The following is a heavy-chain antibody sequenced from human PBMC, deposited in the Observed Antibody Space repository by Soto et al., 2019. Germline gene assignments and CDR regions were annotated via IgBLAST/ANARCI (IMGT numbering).Heavy chain of an antibody. J-gene: IGHJ3*02. CDR2: IWYDVVTN. CDR3: ARDVSRSGNYKNAAFQI. CDR1: GVTFRSSG. Sequence: QVQLVESGGGVVQPGTPLRVSCAASGVTFRSSGLHWVRQVPGKGLEWVAVIWYDVVTNYYADSVKGRFTISRDSSKNTLYLQMNSRRSGDTSVYYCARDVSRSGNYKNAAFQIWGQGTMVTVSS. D-gene: IGHD3-10*01. V-gene: IGHV3-33*01.